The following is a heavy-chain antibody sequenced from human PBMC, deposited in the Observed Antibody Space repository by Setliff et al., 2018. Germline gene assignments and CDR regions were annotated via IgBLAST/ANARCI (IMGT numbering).Heavy chain of an antibody. CDR2: IIPIFGTA. D-gene: IGHD5-18*01. J-gene: IGHJ4*02. CDR3: AAIGLDTAMITGVLFDF. V-gene: IGHV1-69*06. CDR1: GATFSSYA. Sequence: SVQVSCKASGATFSSYAISWVRQAPGQGLEWMGRIIPIFGTANYAQKFQGRVTMTEDTSTDTAYMELSSLRSEDTAVYYCAAIGLDTAMITGVLFDFWGQGTLVTVSS.